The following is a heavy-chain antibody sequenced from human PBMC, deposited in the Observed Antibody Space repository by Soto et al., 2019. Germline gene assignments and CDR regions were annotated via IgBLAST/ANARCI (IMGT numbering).Heavy chain of an antibody. J-gene: IGHJ4*02. CDR2: TYYRSKWYN. D-gene: IGHD1-7*01. Sequence: PSQTLSLTCAISGDSVSSNSAAWNWIRQSPSRGLEWLGRTYYRSKWYNDYAVSVKSRITINPDTSKNQFSLQLNSVTPEDTAVYYCARGARTGTRRLGGYYFDYWGQGTLVTVSS. CDR3: ARGARTGTRRLGGYYFDY. V-gene: IGHV6-1*01. CDR1: GDSVSSNSAA.